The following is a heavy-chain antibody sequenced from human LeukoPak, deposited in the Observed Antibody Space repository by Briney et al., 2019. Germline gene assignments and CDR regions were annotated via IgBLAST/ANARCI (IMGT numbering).Heavy chain of an antibody. Sequence: RPSETLSLTCGVSGGSITSTNYWTWVRQPPGKGLEWIGEVNLQGSTNYNPSLMGRVAISVDVSENHISLQLTSVTAADTAVYYCAREGGPYRPLDYSGQGTLVTVSS. CDR3: AREGGPYRPLDY. CDR2: VNLQGST. J-gene: IGHJ4*02. CDR1: GGSITSTNY. V-gene: IGHV4-4*02.